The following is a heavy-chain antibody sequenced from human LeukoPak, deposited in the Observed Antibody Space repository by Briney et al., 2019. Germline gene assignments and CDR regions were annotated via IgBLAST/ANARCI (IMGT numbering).Heavy chain of an antibody. CDR2: MNSHSGNT. V-gene: IGHV1-8*03. Sequence: ASVKVSCKASGYSFISYDINWVRQAPGQGLEWMGWMNSHSGNTGFAQKFQGRVTITRNTSISTAYMELSSLRSEDTAVYYCARGTYCTSSSCYVYDNWFDPWGQGTLVTVSS. CDR3: ARGTYCTSSSCYVYDNWFDP. J-gene: IGHJ5*02. CDR1: GYSFISYD. D-gene: IGHD2-2*01.